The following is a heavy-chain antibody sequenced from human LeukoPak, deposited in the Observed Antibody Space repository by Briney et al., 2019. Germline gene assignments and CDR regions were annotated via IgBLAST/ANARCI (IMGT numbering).Heavy chain of an antibody. Sequence: SVKVSCKASGGTFKNYAISWVRQAPGQGLEWMGGILPIFGTTNYAQKLQGRVTMTTDTSTSTAYMELRSLRSDDTAVYYCARDPEGYSSSTSCHGNWFDPWGQGTLVTVSS. CDR2: ILPIFGTT. D-gene: IGHD2-2*01. J-gene: IGHJ5*02. CDR1: GGTFKNYA. V-gene: IGHV1-69*05. CDR3: ARDPEGYSSSTSCHGNWFDP.